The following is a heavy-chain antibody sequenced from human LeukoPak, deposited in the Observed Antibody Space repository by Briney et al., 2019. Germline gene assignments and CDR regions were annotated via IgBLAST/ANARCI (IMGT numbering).Heavy chain of an antibody. CDR2: IYYSGST. D-gene: IGHD3-22*01. CDR1: GGSISGSSYS. J-gene: IGHJ4*02. Sequence: PSETLSLTCTVSGGSISGSSYSWGWIRQPPGKGLEWIGSIYYSGSTYYNPSLKSRVTISVDTSKNQFSLKLSSVTAADTAVYYCARLGGYDSSGYFYYFDYWGQGTLVTVSS. V-gene: IGHV4-39*01. CDR3: ARLGGYDSSGYFYYFDY.